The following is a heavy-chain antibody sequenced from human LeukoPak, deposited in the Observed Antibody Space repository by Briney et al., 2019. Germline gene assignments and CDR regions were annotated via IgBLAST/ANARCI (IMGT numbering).Heavy chain of an antibody. D-gene: IGHD3-22*01. Sequence: SETLSPTCTVSGGSISSYYWSWIRQPPGKGLEWIGYIYYSGSTNYNPSLKSRVTISVDTSKNQFSLKLSSVTAADTAVYYCARGGYYDSSGHAFDIWGQGTMATVSS. J-gene: IGHJ3*02. CDR1: GGSISSYY. CDR3: ARGGYYDSSGHAFDI. V-gene: IGHV4-59*01. CDR2: IYYSGST.